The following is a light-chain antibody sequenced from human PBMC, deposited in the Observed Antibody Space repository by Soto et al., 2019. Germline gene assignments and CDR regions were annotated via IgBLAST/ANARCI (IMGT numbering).Light chain of an antibody. V-gene: IGLV2-14*01. CDR2: DVS. J-gene: IGLJ1*01. CDR3: SSYTASSTLVV. CDR1: SSDVGGYNY. Sequence: QSALTQPASVSGSPGQSITISCTGTSSDVGGYNYVSWYQQHPGKAPKLMIYDVSNRPSGVSNRISGSKSGNTASLTISGLQAEDEADYYCSSYTASSTLVVFGTGTKLT.